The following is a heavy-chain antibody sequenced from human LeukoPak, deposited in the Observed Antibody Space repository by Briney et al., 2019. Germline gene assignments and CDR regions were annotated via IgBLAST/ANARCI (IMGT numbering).Heavy chain of an antibody. D-gene: IGHD3-10*01. CDR3: ARCAHGSGSYDDYYYYMDV. CDR2: INPNSGGT. J-gene: IGHJ6*03. V-gene: IGHV1-2*02. CDR1: GYTFTGYY. Sequence: ASVKVSCKASGYTFTGYYMNWVRQAPGQGLEWMGWINPNSGGTNYAQKFQGRVTMTRDTSISTAYMELSRLRSDDTAVYYCARCAHGSGSYDDYYYYMDVWGKGTTVTISS.